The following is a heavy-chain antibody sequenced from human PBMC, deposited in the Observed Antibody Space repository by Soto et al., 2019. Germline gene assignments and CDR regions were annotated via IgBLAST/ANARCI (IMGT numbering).Heavy chain of an antibody. CDR1: GYSFISYG. Sequence: ASVKVSCKASGYSFISYGINWVRQAPGQGLEWMGWINAYNGYTNYAQKLQGRVTLTTDTSTSTAYMELSGLRSEDTAVFYCARGSGSFVYGMAVWGQGTTVTVSS. CDR2: INAYNGYT. V-gene: IGHV1-18*04. J-gene: IGHJ6*02. CDR3: ARGSGSFVYGMAV. D-gene: IGHD3-10*01.